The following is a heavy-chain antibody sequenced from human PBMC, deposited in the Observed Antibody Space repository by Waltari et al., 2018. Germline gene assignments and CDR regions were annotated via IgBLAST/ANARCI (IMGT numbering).Heavy chain of an antibody. CDR3: ARDPSSSWYGWFDP. CDR1: GGSLSSSSYY. J-gene: IGHJ5*02. Sequence: QLQLQESGPGLVKPSETLSLTCTVSGGSLSSSSYYWGWIRQPPGKGLEWIGSIYYSGSTYYNPSLKSRVTISVDTSKNQFSLKLSSVTAADTAVYYCARDPSSSWYGWFDPWGQGTLVTVSS. D-gene: IGHD6-13*01. V-gene: IGHV4-39*07. CDR2: IYYSGST.